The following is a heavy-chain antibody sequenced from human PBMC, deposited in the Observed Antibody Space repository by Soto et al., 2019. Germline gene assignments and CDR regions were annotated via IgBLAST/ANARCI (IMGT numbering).Heavy chain of an antibody. CDR1: GGTFSSYA. CDR2: IIPIFGTA. Sequence: QVQLVQSGAEVKKPGSSVKVSCKASGGTFSSYANSWVRQAPGQGLEWMGGIIPIFGTANYAQKFQGRVTITADESTSTAYMELSSLRSEDTAVYYCASAGGDYYDSSGYYYPLDYWGQGTLVTVSS. D-gene: IGHD3-22*01. V-gene: IGHV1-69*01. CDR3: ASAGGDYYDSSGYYYPLDY. J-gene: IGHJ4*02.